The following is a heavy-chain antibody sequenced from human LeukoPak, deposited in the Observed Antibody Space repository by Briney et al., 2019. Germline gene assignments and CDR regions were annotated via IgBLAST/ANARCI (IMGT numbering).Heavy chain of an antibody. V-gene: IGHV4-34*01. CDR2: INHSGST. CDR3: ARGFKYSSSRKGYYYYMDV. CDR1: GGSFSGYY. D-gene: IGHD6-6*01. J-gene: IGHJ6*03. Sequence: SETLSLTFAVYGGSFSGYYLSWIRQPPGKGLEWIGEINHSGSTNYNPSLKSRVTISVDTSKNQFSLKLSSVTAADTAVYYCARGFKYSSSRKGYYYYMDVWGKGTTVTASS.